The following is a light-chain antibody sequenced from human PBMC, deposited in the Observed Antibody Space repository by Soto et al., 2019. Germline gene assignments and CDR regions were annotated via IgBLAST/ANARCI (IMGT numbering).Light chain of an antibody. J-gene: IGLJ3*02. V-gene: IGLV2-11*01. Sequence: QSGLTQHRSVSRSPGQSVTISCTGTSSDVGGYNYVSWYQQYPGKAPKLIIYDVSKRPSGVPARFSGSKSGNTASLTISGLQAEDEADYYCCSYAGTYTLWVFGGGTKVTVL. CDR3: CSYAGTYTLWV. CDR2: DVS. CDR1: SSDVGGYNY.